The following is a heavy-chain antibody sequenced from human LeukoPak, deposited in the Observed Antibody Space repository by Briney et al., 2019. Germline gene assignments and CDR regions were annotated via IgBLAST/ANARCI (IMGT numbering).Heavy chain of an antibody. CDR2: ISGGSSTI. Sequence: PGGALRLSCAAFGFTFSDYYMSWIRQAPGKGLEWVSYISGGSSTIYYADSLKGRFTVSRDNAKNSLYLLMNSLRAEDTAVYYCARRGSGRHFDFWGQGTLVTVSS. V-gene: IGHV3-11*01. CDR3: ARRGSGRHFDF. J-gene: IGHJ4*02. CDR1: GFTFSDYY. D-gene: IGHD2-15*01.